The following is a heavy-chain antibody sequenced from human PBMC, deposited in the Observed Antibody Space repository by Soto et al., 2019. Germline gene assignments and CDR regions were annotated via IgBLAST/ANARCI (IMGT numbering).Heavy chain of an antibody. J-gene: IGHJ3*02. Sequence: QVQLVQSGAEVKKPGSSVKVSCKASGGTFSSYAISWVRQAPGQGLEWMGGIIPIFGTANYAQKCQGRVTITADESTSTDYMELSSLRSEDTAVYYCARIERPRWGEDAFDIWGQGTMVTVSS. CDR1: GGTFSSYA. CDR2: IIPIFGTA. D-gene: IGHD3-16*01. CDR3: ARIERPRWGEDAFDI. V-gene: IGHV1-69*01.